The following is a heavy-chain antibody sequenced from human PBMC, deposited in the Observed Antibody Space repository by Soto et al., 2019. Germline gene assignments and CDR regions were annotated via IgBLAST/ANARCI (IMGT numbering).Heavy chain of an antibody. Sequence: PGGSLRLSCAASGFTFSSYAMSWVRQAPGKGLEWVSTISGSGDSTYYADSVRGRFTISRDNSKNTLYLQMSSLRAEDTAVYYCAKETLGYCSSGSCRIDYWGQGTLVTVSS. CDR3: AKETLGYCSSGSCRIDY. CDR1: GFTFSSYA. D-gene: IGHD2-15*01. CDR2: ISGSGDST. J-gene: IGHJ4*02. V-gene: IGHV3-23*01.